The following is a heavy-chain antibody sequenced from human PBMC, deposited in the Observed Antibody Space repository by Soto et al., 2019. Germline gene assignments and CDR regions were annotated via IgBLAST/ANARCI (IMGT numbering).Heavy chain of an antibody. V-gene: IGHV4-30-2*01. CDR1: GGSISSGDYS. D-gene: IGHD4-17*01. CDR3: ARVYGDYVTANPYFDC. Sequence: PSETLSLTCTVSGGSISSGDYSWSWIRQPPGKGLEWIGYIYHSGSTYYNPSLKSRVTISVDRSKNQFSLKLSSVTAADTAVYYCARVYGDYVTANPYFDCWGQGTLVTVSS. CDR2: IYHSGST. J-gene: IGHJ4*02.